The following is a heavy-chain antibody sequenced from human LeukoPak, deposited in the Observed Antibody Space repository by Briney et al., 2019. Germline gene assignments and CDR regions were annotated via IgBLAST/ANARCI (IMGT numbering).Heavy chain of an antibody. D-gene: IGHD5-24*01. CDR1: GFTFSSYG. J-gene: IGHJ4*02. CDR2: ISYDGSNK. CDR3: AKAVEMATINYFDY. Sequence: GGSLRLSCAASGFTFSSYGMHWVRQAPGKGLEWVAVISYDGSNKYYADSVKGRFTISRDNSKNTLYLQMNSLRAEDTAVYYCAKAVEMATINYFDYWGQGTLVTVS. V-gene: IGHV3-30*18.